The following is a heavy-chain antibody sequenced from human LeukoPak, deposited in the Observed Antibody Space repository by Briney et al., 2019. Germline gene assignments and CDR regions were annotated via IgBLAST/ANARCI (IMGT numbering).Heavy chain of an antibody. CDR3: ASCCSGAGGFDP. CDR1: GFTFSSYS. CDR2: ISSSSSYI. D-gene: IGHD2-15*01. J-gene: IGHJ5*02. Sequence: PGGSLRLSCAASGFTFSSYSMNWVRQAPGKGLEWVSSISSSSSYIYYADSVKGRFTISRDNAKNSLYLQMNSLRAEDTAVHYCASCCSGAGGFDPWGQGTLVTVSS. V-gene: IGHV3-21*01.